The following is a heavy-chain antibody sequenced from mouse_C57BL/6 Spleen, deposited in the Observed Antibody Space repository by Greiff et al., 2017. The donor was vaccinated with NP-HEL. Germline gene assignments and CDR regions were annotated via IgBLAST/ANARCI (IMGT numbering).Heavy chain of an antibody. D-gene: IGHD1-1*01. V-gene: IGHV1-85*01. CDR1: GYTFTSYD. J-gene: IGHJ1*03. Sequence: VKLMESGPELVKPGASVKLSCKASGYTFTSYDINWVKQRPGQGLEWIGWIYPRDGSTKYNEKFKGKATLTVDTSSSTAYIELHSLTSEDSAVYFCARGAFTTVVARYWYFDVWGTGTTVTVSS. CDR3: ARGAFTTVVARYWYFDV. CDR2: IYPRDGST.